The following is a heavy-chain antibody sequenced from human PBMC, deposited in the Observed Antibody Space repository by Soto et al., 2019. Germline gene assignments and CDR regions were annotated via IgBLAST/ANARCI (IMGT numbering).Heavy chain of an antibody. J-gene: IGHJ5*02. CDR1: GGSISSGGYY. D-gene: IGHD6-6*01. CDR2: IYYSGRT. CDR3: ARGSFSSSSSWFDP. V-gene: IGHV4-31*03. Sequence: SETLSLTCTVSGGSISSGGYYWSWIRQHPGKGLEWIGYIYYSGRTYYNPSLHSRVSIAVDTTENQFTLKLTSVTAADTSVYYCARGSFSSSSSWFDPWGRGTLVTVSS.